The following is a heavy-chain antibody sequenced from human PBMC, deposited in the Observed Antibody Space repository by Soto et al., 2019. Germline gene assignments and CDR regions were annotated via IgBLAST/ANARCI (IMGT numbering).Heavy chain of an antibody. CDR3: VRLTAVNYHESSGPFYFYGLDV. J-gene: IGHJ6*02. CDR2: IYNSGST. CDR1: GGSINNYY. Sequence: PSETLSLTCSVSGGSINNYYWSWIRQPPGKGLEWIGYIYNSGSTSYNPSLKSRVTISGDASKKQFSLRLSSVTAVDIAVYFCVRLTAVNYHESSGPFYFYGLDVWGQGTTVTVSS. D-gene: IGHD3-22*01. V-gene: IGHV4-4*09.